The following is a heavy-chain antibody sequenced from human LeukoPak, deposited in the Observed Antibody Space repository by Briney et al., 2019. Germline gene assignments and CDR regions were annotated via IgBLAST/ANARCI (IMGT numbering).Heavy chain of an antibody. D-gene: IGHD6-19*01. V-gene: IGHV3-23*01. CDR1: GFTFSNYA. CDR2: TSGGGGST. Sequence: GGSLRLSCAASGFTFSNYAMSWVRQAPGKGLEWVSATSGGGGSTYYADSVKGRFTISRDNSKNTLYLQMTSLRAEDTAVYYCARDQTGYSSGWPYYFDYWGQGTLVTVSS. J-gene: IGHJ4*02. CDR3: ARDQTGYSSGWPYYFDY.